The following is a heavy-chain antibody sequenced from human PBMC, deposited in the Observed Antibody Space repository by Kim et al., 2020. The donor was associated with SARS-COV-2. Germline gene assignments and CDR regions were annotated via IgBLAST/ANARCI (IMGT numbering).Heavy chain of an antibody. CDR3: VTPFPTVGEWFDY. D-gene: IGHD3-16*01. Sequence: SADAVKGRFTISRDNSKNTLYLQMSSLRAEDTAVYYCVTPFPTVGEWFDYWGQGTLVTVSS. J-gene: IGHJ4*02. V-gene: IGHV3-64D*09.